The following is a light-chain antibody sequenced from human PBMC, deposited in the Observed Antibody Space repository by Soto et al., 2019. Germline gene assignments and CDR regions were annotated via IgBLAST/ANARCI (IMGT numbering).Light chain of an antibody. Sequence: QSVLTQPPSVSAAPGQEVTISCSGSSSNIGDNSVSWYQQLPGTAPKLLIYDNNKRPSGIPARFSASKSGTSASLAITGLQAEDDADYYCQSYDSSLSGYVFGTGTKVTVL. J-gene: IGLJ1*01. CDR3: QSYDSSLSGYV. CDR1: SSNIGDNS. CDR2: DNN. V-gene: IGLV1-51*01.